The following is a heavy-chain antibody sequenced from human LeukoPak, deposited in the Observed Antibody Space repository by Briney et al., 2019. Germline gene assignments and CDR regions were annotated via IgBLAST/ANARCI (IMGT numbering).Heavy chain of an antibody. CDR1: GFTFSSFN. CDR3: ARDGDYNWNYRSGFDY. CDR2: ISSSSSYI. V-gene: IGHV3-21*01. Sequence: GGSLRLSCAASGFTFSSFNMNWVRQAPGKGLEWVSSISSSSSYIYYADSVKGRFTISRDNAKNSLYLQMNSLRAEDTAVYYCARDGDYNWNYRSGFDYWGQGTVVTVSS. J-gene: IGHJ4*02. D-gene: IGHD1-7*01.